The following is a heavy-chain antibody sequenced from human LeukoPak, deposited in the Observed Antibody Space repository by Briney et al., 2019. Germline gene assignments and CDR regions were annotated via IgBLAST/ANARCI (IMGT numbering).Heavy chain of an antibody. J-gene: IGHJ4*02. CDR3: AKDYMIVVEQH. V-gene: IGHV3-23*01. CDR2: ISGSGTST. Sequence: QPGGSLRLSCAASGVTFSTYPMAWVRQGPGKGLEWISSISGSGTSTFYADSVKGRFAISRDYSKNTLYLQINSLRVEDTAVYYCAKDYMIVVEQHWGQGTLVTVSS. CDR1: GVTFSTYP. D-gene: IGHD3-22*01.